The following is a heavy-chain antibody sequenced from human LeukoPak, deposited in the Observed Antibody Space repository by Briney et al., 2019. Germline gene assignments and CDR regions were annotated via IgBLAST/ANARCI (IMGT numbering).Heavy chain of an antibody. J-gene: IGHJ4*02. CDR2: IYYSGST. Sequence: SETLSLTCTVSGVSISSSSYYWGWIRQPPGKGPEWIGSIYYSGSTYYHPSLKSRVTISVDTSKNQFSLKLSSVTAADTAVYYCARHDGRGSGWSGVHDYWGQGTLVTVSS. CDR3: ARHDGRGSGWSGVHDY. V-gene: IGHV4-39*01. D-gene: IGHD6-19*01. CDR1: GVSISSSSYY.